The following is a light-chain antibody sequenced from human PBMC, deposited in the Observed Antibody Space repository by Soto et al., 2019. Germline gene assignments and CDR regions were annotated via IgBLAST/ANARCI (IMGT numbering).Light chain of an antibody. CDR1: QSVSSSS. J-gene: IGKJ5*01. Sequence: PGARVTLSCRASQSVSSSSLTWYQQKPGQAPRLLIYGASTRATGIPARFSGSGSGTDFTLTISSLQHEDFAVYYCHQDYNFPPIPFGQGTRLEI. CDR2: GAS. CDR3: HQDYNFPPIP. V-gene: IGKV3D-7*01.